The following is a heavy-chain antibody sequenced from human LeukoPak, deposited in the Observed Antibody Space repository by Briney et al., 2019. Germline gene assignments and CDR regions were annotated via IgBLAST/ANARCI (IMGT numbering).Heavy chain of an antibody. CDR3: AKDRIVGATRFLDF. D-gene: IGHD1-26*01. CDR2: ISYDGSNK. Sequence: GRSLRLSCAASGFTFSSYGMHWVRQAPGKGLEWVAVISYDGSNKYYADSVKGRFTISRDNSRNTLFLQMSSLSAEDTAVYYCAKDRIVGATRFLDFWGQGTLVTVSS. CDR1: GFTFSSYG. V-gene: IGHV3-30*18. J-gene: IGHJ4*02.